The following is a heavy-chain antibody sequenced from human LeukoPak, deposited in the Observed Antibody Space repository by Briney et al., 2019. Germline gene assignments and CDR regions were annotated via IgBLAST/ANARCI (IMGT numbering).Heavy chain of an antibody. CDR3: ARDRWEVKRRGDAFDI. Sequence: SVKVSRKASGGTFSSYAISWVRQAPGQGLEWMGGIIPIFGTANYAQKFQGRVTITADESTSTAYMELSSLRSEDTAVYYCARDRWEVKRRGDAFDIWGQGTMVTVSS. CDR2: IIPIFGTA. CDR1: GGTFSSYA. D-gene: IGHD1-26*01. V-gene: IGHV1-69*13. J-gene: IGHJ3*02.